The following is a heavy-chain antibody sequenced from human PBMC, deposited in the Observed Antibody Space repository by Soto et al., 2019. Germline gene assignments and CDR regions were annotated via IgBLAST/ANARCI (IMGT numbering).Heavy chain of an antibody. V-gene: IGHV4-59*12. D-gene: IGHD3-10*01. J-gene: IGHJ3*02. CDR1: GGSISSYY. Sequence: SETLSLTCTVSGGSISSYYWSWIRQPPGKGLEWIGYMYYSGSTNYNPSLKSRVTISVDKSKNQFSLKLSSVTAADTAVYYCARGITMVRGRNPGAFDIWGQGTMVTVSS. CDR3: ARGITMVRGRNPGAFDI. CDR2: MYYSGST.